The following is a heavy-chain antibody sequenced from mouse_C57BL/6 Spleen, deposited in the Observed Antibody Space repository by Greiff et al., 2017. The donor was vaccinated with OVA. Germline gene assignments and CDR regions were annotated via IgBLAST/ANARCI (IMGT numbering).Heavy chain of an antibody. D-gene: IGHD2-5*01. J-gene: IGHJ4*01. V-gene: IGHV1-69*01. CDR3: ARSGYSNFSMDY. CDR1: GYTFTSYW. CDR2: IDPSDSYT. Sequence: QVQLKQPGAELVMPGASVKLSCKASGYTFTSYWMHWVKQRPGQGLEWIGEIDPSDSYTNYNQKFKGKSTLTVDKSSSTAYMQLSSLTSEDSAVYYCARSGYSNFSMDYWGQGTSVTVSS.